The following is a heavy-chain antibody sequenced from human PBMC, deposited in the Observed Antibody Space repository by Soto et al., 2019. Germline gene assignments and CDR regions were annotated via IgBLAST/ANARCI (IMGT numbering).Heavy chain of an antibody. CDR2: ISGKNGNT. V-gene: IGHV1-18*04. Sequence: QVQLVQSGVEVKKPGASVKVSCKASGYTFISHGISWVRQAPGQGLEWMGWISGKNGNTNYAQKLQGRVTLTTDTSTSTAYMAMRSLRYDDTAVYYGARVSSSIVVVPDYGMDVWGQGTTVTVSS. CDR1: GYTFISHG. D-gene: IGHD2-15*01. J-gene: IGHJ6*02. CDR3: ARVSSSIVVVPDYGMDV.